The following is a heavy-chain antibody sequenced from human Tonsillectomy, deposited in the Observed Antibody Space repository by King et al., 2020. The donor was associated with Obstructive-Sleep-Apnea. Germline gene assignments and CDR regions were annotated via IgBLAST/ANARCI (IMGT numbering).Heavy chain of an antibody. V-gene: IGHV4-59*08. Sequence: QLQESGPGLVKPSETLSLTFTVSGGSISSYYWSWIRQPPGKGLEWIGYIYYSGSTNYNPSLKSRVTISVDTSKNQFSLKLSSVTAADTAVYYCARSGSGMDVWGQGTTVTVSS. D-gene: IGHD1-26*01. CDR3: ARSGSGMDV. CDR2: IYYSGST. J-gene: IGHJ6*02. CDR1: GGSISSYY.